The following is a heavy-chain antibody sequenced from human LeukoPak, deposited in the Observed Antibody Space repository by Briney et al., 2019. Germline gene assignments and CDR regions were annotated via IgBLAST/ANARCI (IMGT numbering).Heavy chain of an antibody. J-gene: IGHJ4*02. V-gene: IGHV4-34*01. D-gene: IGHD3-3*01. CDR2: INHSGST. CDR3: ARGPYDFWSGYLVV. Sequence: ETSETLSLTCAVYGGSFSGYYWSWIRQPPGKGLEWIGEINHSGSTNYNQSLKSRVTISVDTSKNQFSLKLSSVTAADTAVYYCARGPYDFWSGYLVVWGQGTLVTVSS. CDR1: GGSFSGYY.